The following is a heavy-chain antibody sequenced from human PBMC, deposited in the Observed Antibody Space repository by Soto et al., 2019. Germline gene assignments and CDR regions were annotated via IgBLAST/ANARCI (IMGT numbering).Heavy chain of an antibody. CDR1: GYTFTSYY. CDR3: ARVVNGYYYYYGMDV. J-gene: IGHJ6*02. Sequence: QVQLVQSGAEVKKPGASVKVSCKASGYTFTSYYMHWVRQAPGQGLEWMGIINPSGGSTSYAQKFQGRVTMTRDTSTSTVYMELSSLRSEDTAVYYCARVVNGYYYYYGMDVWGQGTTVTVSS. V-gene: IGHV1-46*01. D-gene: IGHD2-8*01. CDR2: INPSGGST.